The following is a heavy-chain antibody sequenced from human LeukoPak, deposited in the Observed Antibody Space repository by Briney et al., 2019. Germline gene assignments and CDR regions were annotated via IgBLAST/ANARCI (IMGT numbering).Heavy chain of an antibody. CDR2: ISSSSSTI. V-gene: IGHV3-48*01. J-gene: IGHJ4*02. Sequence: GGSLRLSCAASGFTFSSYSMNWVRQAPGKGLEWVSYISSSSSTIYYADSVKGRFTISRDSSKNTLYLQMNSLRAEDTSVYYCAKDKAGTYYFDYWGQGILVTVSS. CDR1: GFTFSSYS. D-gene: IGHD6-19*01. CDR3: AKDKAGTYYFDY.